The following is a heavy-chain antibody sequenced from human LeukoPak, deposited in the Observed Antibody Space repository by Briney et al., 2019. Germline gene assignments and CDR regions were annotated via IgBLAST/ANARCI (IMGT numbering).Heavy chain of an antibody. V-gene: IGHV3-74*01. D-gene: IGHD6-13*01. CDR3: ASVGQQLGTLYDAFDI. J-gene: IGHJ3*02. CDR1: GFTFSSYW. CDR2: INSDGSST. Sequence: GGSLRLSCAASGFTFSSYWMHWVRQAPGKGLVWVSRINSDGSSTSYADSVKGRFTISRDNAKNTLYLQMNSLRAEDTAVYYCASVGQQLGTLYDAFDIWGQGTMVTVSS.